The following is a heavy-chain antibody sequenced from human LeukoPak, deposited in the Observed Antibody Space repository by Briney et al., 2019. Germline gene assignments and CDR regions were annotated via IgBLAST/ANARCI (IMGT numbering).Heavy chain of an antibody. Sequence: ASVKVSCKASGYTFTSYGISWVRQAPGQGLEWMGWISAYNGNTNYAQKLQGRVTMTTDTSTSTAYMELRSLRSDDTAVYYCARVPMVRGVIRDNWFDPWGQGTLVTASS. CDR3: ARVPMVRGVIRDNWFDP. V-gene: IGHV1-18*04. D-gene: IGHD3-10*01. CDR2: ISAYNGNT. CDR1: GYTFTSYG. J-gene: IGHJ5*02.